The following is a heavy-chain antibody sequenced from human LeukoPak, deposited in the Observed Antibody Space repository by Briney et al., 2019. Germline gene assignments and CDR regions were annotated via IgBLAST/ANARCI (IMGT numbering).Heavy chain of an antibody. V-gene: IGHV4-59*08. J-gene: IGHJ4*02. D-gene: IGHD3-3*01. Sequence: SETLSLTCAVYGGSFSGYYWSWIRQPPGKGLEWIGYIYYSGSTNYNPSLKSRVTISVDTSKNQFSLKLSSVTAADTAVYYCASMSDFWSGSTLFDYWGQGTLVTVSS. CDR3: ASMSDFWSGSTLFDY. CDR1: GGSFSGYY. CDR2: IYYSGST.